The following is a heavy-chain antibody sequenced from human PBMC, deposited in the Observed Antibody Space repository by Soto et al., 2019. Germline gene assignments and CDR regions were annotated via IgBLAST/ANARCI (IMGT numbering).Heavy chain of an antibody. V-gene: IGHV3-23*01. CDR1: GFTFSSYA. D-gene: IGHD2-15*01. CDR3: AKTVVFDP. CDR2: ISGSGSST. J-gene: IGHJ5*02. Sequence: TGGSLRLSCAASGFTFSSYAMSWVRQAPGKGLEWVSSISGSGSSTYYADSVKGRFTISRDNSKDTLYLQMNCLRAEDTAVYYCAKTVVFDPWGQGTLVTVSS.